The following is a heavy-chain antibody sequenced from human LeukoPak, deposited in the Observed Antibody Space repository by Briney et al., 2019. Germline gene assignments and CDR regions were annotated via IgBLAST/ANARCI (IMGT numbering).Heavy chain of an antibody. CDR1: GGSFSGYY. J-gene: IGHJ4*02. Sequence: SETLSLTCAVYGGSFSGYYWSWIRQPPGKGLEWIGEINHSGSTNYNPSLKSRVTMSVDTSKNQFSLKLSSVTAADTAVYYCAREVAAGNYYFDYWGQGTLVTVSS. CDR2: INHSGST. V-gene: IGHV4-34*01. CDR3: AREVAAGNYYFDY. D-gene: IGHD6-13*01.